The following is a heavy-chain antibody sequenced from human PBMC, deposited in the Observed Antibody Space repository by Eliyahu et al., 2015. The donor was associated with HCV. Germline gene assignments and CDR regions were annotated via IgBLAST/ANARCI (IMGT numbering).Heavy chain of an antibody. V-gene: IGHV3-13*04. Sequence: EVQLVESGGGLVQPGGSLRLSCVXXGFSLSRYDVHWVRQATGKGLEWVSAIGTVGDTYYPDSVKGRFTISRDNAKNSLYLQMNSLKAGDTAVYYCARGTLSVGVDVWGQGTTVTVSS. CDR1: GFSLSRYD. CDR2: IGTVGDT. CDR3: ARGTLSVGVDV. D-gene: IGHD2/OR15-2a*01. J-gene: IGHJ6*02.